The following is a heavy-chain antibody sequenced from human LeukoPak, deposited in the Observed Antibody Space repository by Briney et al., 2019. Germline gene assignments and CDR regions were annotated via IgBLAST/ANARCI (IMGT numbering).Heavy chain of an antibody. CDR2: IIPILGIA. CDR1: GGTFSSYA. J-gene: IGHJ6*02. Sequence: GASVKVSCKASGGTFSSYAISWVRQAPGQGLEWMGRIIPILGIANYAQKFQGRVTITADKSTSTAYMELSSLRSEDTAVYYCARRGISYYGMGVWGQGTTVTVSS. CDR3: ARRGISYYGMGV. D-gene: IGHD3-3*02. V-gene: IGHV1-69*04.